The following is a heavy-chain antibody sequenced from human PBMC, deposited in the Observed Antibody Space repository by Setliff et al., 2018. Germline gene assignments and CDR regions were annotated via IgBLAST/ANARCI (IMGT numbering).Heavy chain of an antibody. CDR2: ISYSGIT. J-gene: IGHJ5*02. CDR1: GASVSSHY. CDR3: ARGRNVAARLLDT. Sequence: SETLSLTCNVSGASVSSHYWDWIRQPPGKGLEWIGFISYSGITTYNVSLKSRVSISVDTSKNQLSLTLSSVTAADTAVYYCARGRNVAARLLDTWGQGSRVTVSS. D-gene: IGHD6-6*01. V-gene: IGHV4-59*02.